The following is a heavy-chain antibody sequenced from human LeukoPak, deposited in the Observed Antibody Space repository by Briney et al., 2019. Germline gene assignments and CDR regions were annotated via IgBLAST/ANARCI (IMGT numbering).Heavy chain of an antibody. CDR2: IYGDGSTT. CDR3: ATAQVGATDY. Sequence: GGSLRLSCAASGFTFSRYWMHWVRQAPGKGLEWVSRIYGDGSTTRYADSVKGRFTISRDNAKNTLYLQMNSLRAEDTALYYCATAQVGATDYWGQGTLVTVSS. D-gene: IGHD1-26*01. V-gene: IGHV3-74*01. J-gene: IGHJ4*02. CDR1: GFTFSRYW.